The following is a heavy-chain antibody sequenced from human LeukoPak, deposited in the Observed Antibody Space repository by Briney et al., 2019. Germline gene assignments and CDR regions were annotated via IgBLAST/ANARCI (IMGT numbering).Heavy chain of an antibody. D-gene: IGHD3-3*01. CDR3: ARDSARYDFWSGYFGSGYYYYGMDV. J-gene: IGHJ6*02. CDR2: IWYDGSTK. V-gene: IGHV3-33*01. Sequence: GGSLRLSCAASGFTLSSHGMHWVRQAPGRGLEWVAVIWYDGSTKYYAGSVKGRFTISRDNSKNTLYLQMNSLRAEDTAVYYCARDSARYDFWSGYFGSGYYYYGMDVWGQGTTVTVSS. CDR1: GFTLSSHG.